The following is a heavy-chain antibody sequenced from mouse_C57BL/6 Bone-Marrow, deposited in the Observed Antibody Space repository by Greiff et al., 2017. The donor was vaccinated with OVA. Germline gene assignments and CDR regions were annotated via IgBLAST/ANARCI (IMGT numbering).Heavy chain of an antibody. CDR3: ARTIYYDPLYWYFDV. CDR1: GYTFTSYW. CDR2: IDPSDSYT. Sequence: QVQLQQPGAELVKPGASVKLSCKASGYTFTSYWMQWVKQRPGQGLEWIGEIDPSDSYTNYNQKFKGKATLTVDTSSSTAYMQLSSLTSEDSAVYYCARTIYYDPLYWYFDVWGTGTTVTVSS. V-gene: IGHV1-50*01. D-gene: IGHD2-4*01. J-gene: IGHJ1*03.